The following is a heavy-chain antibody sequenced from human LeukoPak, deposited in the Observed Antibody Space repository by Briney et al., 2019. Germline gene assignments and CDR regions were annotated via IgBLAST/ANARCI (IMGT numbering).Heavy chain of an antibody. Sequence: GGSLSLSCVVSGATVNSNYMSWVRQAPGKGLEWVSVIYSGGSTYYADSVKGRFTIPRDISKNTLYLQMNDLRAEDTAVYYCARDFSGYWGQGTLVTVSS. CDR2: IYSGGST. J-gene: IGHJ4*01. D-gene: IGHD3-10*01. CDR3: ARDFSGY. V-gene: IGHV3-66*01. CDR1: GATVNSNY.